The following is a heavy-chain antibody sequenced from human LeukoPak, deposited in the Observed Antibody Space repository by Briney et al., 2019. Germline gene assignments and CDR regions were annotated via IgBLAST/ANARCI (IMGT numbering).Heavy chain of an antibody. CDR3: TRDHYYYMDV. J-gene: IGHJ6*03. CDR1: GYTFGDYA. V-gene: IGHV3-49*04. CDR2: IRTNPTGGTT. Sequence: QPGRSLRLSCTASGYTFGDYAMSWVRQAPGKGLEWVAFIRTNPTGGTTDYAASVKDRFTISRDDSKSIAYLQMNSLKTEDTALYYCTRDHYYYMDVGAKGTTVTVSS.